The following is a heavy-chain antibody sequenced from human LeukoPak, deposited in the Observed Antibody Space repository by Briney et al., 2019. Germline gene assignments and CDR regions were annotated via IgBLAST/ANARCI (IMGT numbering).Heavy chain of an antibody. J-gene: IGHJ4*02. CDR2: ILYDGRTT. CDR1: GFTFSSYA. CDR3: ARDSRLSRGFLWFGERCLDY. Sequence: GGSLRLSCAASGFTFSSYAMSWVRQAPGKGLEWVAVILYDGRTTNYAESVRGRFTISRDNAKNSLYLQMNSLRAEDTAVYYCARDSRLSRGFLWFGERCLDYWGQGTLVTVSS. V-gene: IGHV3-30*04. D-gene: IGHD3-10*01.